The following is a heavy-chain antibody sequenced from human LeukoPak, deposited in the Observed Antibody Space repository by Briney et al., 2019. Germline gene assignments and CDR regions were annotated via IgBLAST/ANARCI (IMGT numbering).Heavy chain of an antibody. CDR3: ARGHPIMVYAMEIDY. CDR1: GFTFSSYS. D-gene: IGHD2-8*01. V-gene: IGHV3-21*01. CDR2: ISSSSSYI. J-gene: IGHJ4*02. Sequence: GGSLRLSCAASGFTFSSYSMNWVRQAPGKGLEWVSSISSSSSYIYYADSVKGRFTISRDNAKNLLYLQMNSLRADDTAVYYCARGHPIMVYAMEIDYWGQGTLVTVSS.